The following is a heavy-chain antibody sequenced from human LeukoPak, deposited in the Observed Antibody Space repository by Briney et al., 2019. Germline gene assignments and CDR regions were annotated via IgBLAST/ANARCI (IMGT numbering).Heavy chain of an antibody. CDR3: AHTDYGGFQVDY. V-gene: IGHV3-23*01. J-gene: IGHJ4*02. D-gene: IGHD4-23*01. CDR2: ISGSGGST. CDR1: GFTFSSYA. Sequence: GGSLRLSCAASGFTFSSYAMSWVRQAPGKGLEWVSAISGSGGSTYYADSVKGRFTISRDNSKNTLYLQMNSLRAEDTAVYYRAHTDYGGFQVDYWGQGTLVTVSS.